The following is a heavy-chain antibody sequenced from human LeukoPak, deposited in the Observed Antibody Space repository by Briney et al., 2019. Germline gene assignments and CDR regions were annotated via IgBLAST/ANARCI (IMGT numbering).Heavy chain of an antibody. Sequence: GGSLRLSCSASGFSFTNYAINWVRQAPGRGLEWVSTTVSDGSTYYADSVKGRFTISGDNSNHTLFLQMSSLRVEDTAVYYCGTRVGGSYSLWYFDLWGRGTLVAVSS. CDR1: GFSFTNYA. J-gene: IGHJ2*01. CDR3: GTRVGGSYSLWYFDL. CDR2: TVSDGST. D-gene: IGHD1-26*01. V-gene: IGHV3-23*01.